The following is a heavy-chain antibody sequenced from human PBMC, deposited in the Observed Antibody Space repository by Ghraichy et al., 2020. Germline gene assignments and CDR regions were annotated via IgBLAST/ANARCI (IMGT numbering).Heavy chain of an antibody. V-gene: IGHV4-34*01. D-gene: IGHD2-2*01. CDR1: GGSFSGYY. Sequence: SETLSLTCAVYGGSFSGYYWSWIRQPPGKGLEWIGEINHSGSTNYNPSLKSRVTISVDTSKNQFSLKLSSVTAADTAVYYCARLGSVVVPAAPPVEYFQHWGQGTLVTVSS. CDR3: ARLGSVVVPAAPPVEYFQH. J-gene: IGHJ1*01. CDR2: INHSGST.